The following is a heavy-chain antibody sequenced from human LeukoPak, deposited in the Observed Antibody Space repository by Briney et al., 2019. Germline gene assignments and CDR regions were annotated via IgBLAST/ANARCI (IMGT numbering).Heavy chain of an antibody. D-gene: IGHD6-13*01. CDR3: AGTVPWAPLSSSWYWFDP. V-gene: IGHV1-8*01. CDR1: GYTFTSYD. Sequence: GASVKVSCKASGYTFTSYDINWVRQATGQGLEWMGWMNPNSGNTGYAQKFQGRVTMTRNTSISTAYMELSSLRSEDTAVYYCAGTVPWAPLSSSWYWFDPWGQGTLVTVSS. CDR2: MNPNSGNT. J-gene: IGHJ5*02.